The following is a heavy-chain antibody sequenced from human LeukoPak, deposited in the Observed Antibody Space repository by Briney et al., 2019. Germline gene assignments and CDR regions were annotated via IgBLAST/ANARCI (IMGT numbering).Heavy chain of an antibody. Sequence: GRSLRLSCAASGFTFSSYGMHWVRQAPGKGLEWVAVIWYDGSNKYYADSVKGRFTISRDNSKNTMYLQMNSLRAEDTAVYYCTTDRTGYYLAVHFDYWGQGTLVTVSS. J-gene: IGHJ4*02. CDR1: GFTFSSYG. CDR3: TTDRTGYYLAVHFDY. D-gene: IGHD3/OR15-3a*01. V-gene: IGHV3-33*01. CDR2: IWYDGSNK.